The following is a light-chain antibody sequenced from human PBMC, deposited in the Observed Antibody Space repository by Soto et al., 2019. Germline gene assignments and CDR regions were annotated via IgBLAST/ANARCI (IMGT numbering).Light chain of an antibody. Sequence: QSALTQPRSVSGSPGQSVTISCNGTSNDVGGYNYVSWYQQHPGKAPKLMIYDVTKRPSGVPDRFSGSKSGNAASLTISGLQVEDEADYYCCSYAGSSTRVFGTGTKLTVL. CDR2: DVT. J-gene: IGLJ1*01. CDR1: SNDVGGYNY. CDR3: CSYAGSSTRV. V-gene: IGLV2-11*01.